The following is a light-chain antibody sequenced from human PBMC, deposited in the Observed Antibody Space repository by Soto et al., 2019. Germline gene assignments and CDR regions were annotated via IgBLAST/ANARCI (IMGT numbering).Light chain of an antibody. J-gene: IGKJ2*01. CDR2: GAS. CDR1: QSVSSN. Sequence: EIVMPQSPATLSVSPGERATLSCRASQSVSSNLAWYQQKPGQAPRLLIYGASTRATGIPARFSGSGSGTEFALTISSLQSEDFAVYYCQHFTNWPPTFGQGTKLEIK. V-gene: IGKV3-15*01. CDR3: QHFTNWPPT.